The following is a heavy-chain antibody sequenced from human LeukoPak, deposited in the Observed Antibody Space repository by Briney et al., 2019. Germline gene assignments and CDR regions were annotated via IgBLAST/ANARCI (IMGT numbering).Heavy chain of an antibody. CDR2: INSDGTVT. D-gene: IGHD6-19*01. J-gene: IGHJ4*02. V-gene: IGHV3-74*01. CDR1: GFTFSKYW. CDR3: ATKQWLAPPPDS. Sequence: QPGGSLILSCAASGFTFSKYWMLWVRQAPGKGLECVSRINSDGTVTTYADSVKGRFTVSRDNADNTMFLQMNSVRDEDTAVYYCATKQWLAPPPDSWGQGTPVTVSS.